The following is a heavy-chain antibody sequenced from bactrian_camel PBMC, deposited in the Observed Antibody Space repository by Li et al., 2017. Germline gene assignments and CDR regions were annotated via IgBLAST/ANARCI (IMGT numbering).Heavy chain of an antibody. V-gene: IGHV3S40*01. CDR1: GYPENSYY. J-gene: IGHJ4*01. CDR3: TAYGASAELAW. Sequence: VQLVESGGGLVQPGGSLTLSCAASGYPENSYYMAWFRQAPGKGVEWVSGINTGGSSTYYTYSVKGRFTISRDNAKNTVYLQANSLKIEDMGMHYCTAYGASAELAWWGQGTQVTVS. D-gene: IGHD6*01. CDR2: INTGGSST.